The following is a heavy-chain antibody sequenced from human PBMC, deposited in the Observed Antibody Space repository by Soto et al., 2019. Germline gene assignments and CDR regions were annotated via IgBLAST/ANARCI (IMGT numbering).Heavy chain of an antibody. J-gene: IGHJ4*02. CDR2: ISAYNGNT. CDR3: ARVMNYYDSSGYPDY. V-gene: IGHV1-18*01. Sequence: ASVKVSGKASGYTFTSYGISWVRQAPGQGLEWMGWISAYNGNTNYAQKLQGRVTMTTDTSTSTAYMELRSLRSDDTAVYYCARVMNYYDSSGYPDYWGQGTLVTVSS. D-gene: IGHD3-22*01. CDR1: GYTFTSYG.